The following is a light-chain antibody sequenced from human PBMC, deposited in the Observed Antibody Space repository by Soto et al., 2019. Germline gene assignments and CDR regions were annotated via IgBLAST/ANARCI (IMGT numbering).Light chain of an antibody. V-gene: IGLV3-21*01. Sequence: SYELTQPPSVSVAPGETASITCGGNDIGGKAVHWYQQRPGQAPVLVIYYDDDRPSGIPERFSGSNSGNTATLTISRVEAGDEADYYCQVWDSSSDLGVFGGGTKVTVL. CDR1: DIGGKA. CDR3: QVWDSSSDLGV. J-gene: IGLJ1*01. CDR2: YDD.